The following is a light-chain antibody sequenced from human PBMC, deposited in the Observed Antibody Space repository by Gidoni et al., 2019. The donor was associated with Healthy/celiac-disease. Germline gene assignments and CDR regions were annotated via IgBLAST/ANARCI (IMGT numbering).Light chain of an antibody. CDR3: NSRDSSGNHLGV. J-gene: IGLJ1*01. V-gene: IGLV3-19*01. CDR1: SLRSYY. CDR2: GKN. Sequence: SSELTHDPAVSVALGQTVRITCQGDSLRSYYASWYQQKPGQAPGLVIYGKNNRPSGSPDRFSGSSSGNTAALTIPGAQAEDAADYYCNSRDSSGNHLGVFGTGTKVTVL.